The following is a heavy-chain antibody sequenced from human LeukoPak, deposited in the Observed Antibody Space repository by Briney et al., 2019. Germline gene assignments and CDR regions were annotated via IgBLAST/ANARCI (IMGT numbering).Heavy chain of an antibody. CDR1: GFSFSSYE. D-gene: IGHD3-3*01. V-gene: IGHV3-48*03. Sequence: GGSLRLSCAASGFSFSSYEMNWVRQAPGKGLEWISYISSGGSSIYYADSVKGRFTISRDNAKNSLYLQMNSLRAEDTAVYYCARAWSSSYRILDYWGQGTLVTVSS. J-gene: IGHJ4*02. CDR2: ISSGGSSI. CDR3: ARAWSSSYRILDY.